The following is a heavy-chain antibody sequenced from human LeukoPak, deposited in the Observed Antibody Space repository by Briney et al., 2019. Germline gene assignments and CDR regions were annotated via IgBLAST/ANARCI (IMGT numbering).Heavy chain of an antibody. V-gene: IGHV3-30*04. D-gene: IGHD5-12*01. CDR3: AKDSDPVRLWS. CDR2: IPYDGSNK. Sequence: GGSLRLSCAASGFTFSSYAMHWVRQAPGKGLEWVALIPYDGSNKYYADSVKGRFTISRDNSKNTLYLQMNSLRAEDTAVYYCAKDSDPVRLWSWGQGTLVTVSS. J-gene: IGHJ4*02. CDR1: GFTFSSYA.